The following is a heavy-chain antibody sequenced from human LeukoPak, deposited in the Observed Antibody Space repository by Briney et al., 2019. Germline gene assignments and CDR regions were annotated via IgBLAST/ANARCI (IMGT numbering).Heavy chain of an antibody. D-gene: IGHD3-10*01. Sequence: KASETLSLTCAVYGGSFSGYYWSWIRQPPGKGLEWIGEINHSGSTNYNPSLKSRVTISVDTSKNQFSLKLSSVTAADTAVYYCARDGLNYYGSGSHRGNDYWGQGTLVTVSS. J-gene: IGHJ4*02. V-gene: IGHV4-34*01. CDR2: INHSGST. CDR1: GGSFSGYY. CDR3: ARDGLNYYGSGSHRGNDY.